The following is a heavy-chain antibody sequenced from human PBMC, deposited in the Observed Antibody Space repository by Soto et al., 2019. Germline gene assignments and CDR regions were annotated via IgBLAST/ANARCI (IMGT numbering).Heavy chain of an antibody. CDR1: GFTFSNYG. CDR2: TSGSGDTT. Sequence: EVQLLESGGGSLQPGGSLRLSCVVSGFTFSNYGMSWVRQAPGKGLEWVSATSGSGDTTYYADSVKGRFTISRDNSKNTLFLQMNSLRVEDTAVYYCARDGTQLSARLFFDYWGQGTLVTVSS. CDR3: ARDGTQLSARLFFDY. J-gene: IGHJ4*02. D-gene: IGHD6-6*01. V-gene: IGHV3-23*01.